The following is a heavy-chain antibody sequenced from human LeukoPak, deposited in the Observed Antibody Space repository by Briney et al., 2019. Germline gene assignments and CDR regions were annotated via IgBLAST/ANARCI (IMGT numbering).Heavy chain of an antibody. Sequence: PGESLRLSCVASGFTFNIYEMIWVRQPPGRGLEEVSSISGSGGFIYYADSVKGRFTISRENSKTTVYVQMDSRRADDTAVYYCARRALAGGGHFFDPWGQGPPLTVSS. V-gene: IGHV3-23*01. CDR2: ISGSGGFI. D-gene: IGHD6-13*01. J-gene: IGHJ5*02. CDR3: ARRALAGGGHFFDP. CDR1: GFTFNIYE.